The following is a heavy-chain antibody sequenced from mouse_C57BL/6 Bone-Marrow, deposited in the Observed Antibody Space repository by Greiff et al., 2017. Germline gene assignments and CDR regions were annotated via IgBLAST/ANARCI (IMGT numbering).Heavy chain of an antibody. V-gene: IGHV1-55*01. Sequence: VQLQQSGAELVKPGASVKMSCKASGYTFTSYWITWVKQRPGQGLEWIGDIYPGSGSTKYNEKFKSKATLTVDTSSSTAYMQLSSLTSEDSAVYYCARGTTVVATDYWGQGTTLTVSS. CDR3: ARGTTVVATDY. J-gene: IGHJ2*01. CDR1: GYTFTSYW. D-gene: IGHD1-1*01. CDR2: IYPGSGST.